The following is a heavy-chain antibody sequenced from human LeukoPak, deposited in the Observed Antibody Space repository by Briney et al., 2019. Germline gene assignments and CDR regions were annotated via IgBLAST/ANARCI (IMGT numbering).Heavy chain of an antibody. CDR2: INPNSGGT. CDR1: GYTFTGYY. CDR3: ARDSEMVVVPAAIGLDTVEPYYYGMDV. J-gene: IGHJ6*02. Sequence: GASVKVSCKASGYTFTGYYMHWVRQAPGQGLEWMGWINPNSGGTNYAQKFQGRVTMTRDTSISTAYMELSRLRSDDTAVYYCARDSEMVVVPAAIGLDTVEPYYYGMDVWGQGTTVTVSS. D-gene: IGHD2-2*02. V-gene: IGHV1-2*02.